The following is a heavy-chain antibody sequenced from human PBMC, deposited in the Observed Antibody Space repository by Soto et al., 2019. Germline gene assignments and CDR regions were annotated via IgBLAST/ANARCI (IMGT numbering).Heavy chain of an antibody. J-gene: IGHJ3*02. CDR1: GYTFTYRY. CDR3: AAARPREYAFDI. V-gene: IGHV1-45*02. D-gene: IGHD6-6*01. Sequence: ASVKVSCKASGYTFTYRYLHWVRQAPGQALEWMGWITPFNGNTNYAQKFQDRVTITRDRSMSTAYMELSSLRSEDTAMYYCAAARPREYAFDIWGQGTMVTVSS. CDR2: ITPFNGNT.